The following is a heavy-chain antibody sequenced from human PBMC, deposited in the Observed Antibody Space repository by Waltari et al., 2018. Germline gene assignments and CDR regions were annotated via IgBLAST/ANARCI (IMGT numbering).Heavy chain of an antibody. Sequence: EVQLVQSGAEVKKPGESLKISCKGSGYSFTSYWIGWVRQMPGKGLEWMGIIDPGDSDTRYSPSFQGQVTISADKSISTAYRQWSSLKASDTAMYYCARRDDSSGYPGGDAFDIWGQGTTVTVSS. V-gene: IGHV5-51*01. CDR2: IDPGDSDT. CDR1: GYSFTSYW. D-gene: IGHD3-22*01. J-gene: IGHJ3*02. CDR3: ARRDDSSGYPGGDAFDI.